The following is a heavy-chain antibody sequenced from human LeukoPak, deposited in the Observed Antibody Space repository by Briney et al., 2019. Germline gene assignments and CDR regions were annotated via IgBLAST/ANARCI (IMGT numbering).Heavy chain of an antibody. CDR2: ISGSGGST. CDR3: AKGGYCSSTSCYLGAFDI. V-gene: IGHV3-23*01. Sequence: QPGGSLRLSCAASGFTFSSYAMSWVRQAPGKGLEWVSAISGSGGSTYYADSVEGRFTISRDNSKNTLYLQMNSLRAEDTAVYYCAKGGYCSSTSCYLGAFDIWGQGTMVTVSS. CDR1: GFTFSSYA. D-gene: IGHD2-2*01. J-gene: IGHJ3*02.